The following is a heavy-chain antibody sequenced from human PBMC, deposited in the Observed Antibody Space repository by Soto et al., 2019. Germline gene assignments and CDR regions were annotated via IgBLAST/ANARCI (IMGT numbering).Heavy chain of an antibody. CDR3: AHSSRWLQLRDAFDI. J-gene: IGHJ3*02. V-gene: IGHV2-5*02. CDR1: GFSLRSSGMG. D-gene: IGHD1-1*01. CDR2: IYWDDDK. Sequence: QITLKESGPTVVKPTQTLTLTCTFSGFSLRSSGMGVGWIRQPPGKALEWLELIYWDDDKRYSPSLKSRLNSTKDTFKNQVALTMTNMDPVDTATYFCAHSSRWLQLRDAFDIWGQGTMVTVSS.